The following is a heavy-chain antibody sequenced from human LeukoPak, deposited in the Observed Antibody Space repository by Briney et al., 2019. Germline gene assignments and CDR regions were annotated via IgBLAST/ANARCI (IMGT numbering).Heavy chain of an antibody. J-gene: IGHJ4*02. CDR2: IYHNGDT. CDR3: ARDGYGPTDY. CDR1: GGSVTGPY. V-gene: IGHV4-59*02. Sequence: PSETLSLTCTVSGGSVTGPYWSWIRQAPGKGLEWIGYIYHNGDTKYHPSLKSRVTMSVDTSKNQFSLKLSSVTPADTAVYYCARDGYGPTDYWGKGSLVTVSS. D-gene: IGHD5-18*01.